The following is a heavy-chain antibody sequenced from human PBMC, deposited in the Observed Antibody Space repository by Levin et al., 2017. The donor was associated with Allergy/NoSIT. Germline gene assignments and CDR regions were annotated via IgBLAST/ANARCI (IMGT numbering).Heavy chain of an antibody. CDR1: DGSISSSNW. D-gene: IGHD3-10*01. Sequence: SETLSLTCSLSDGSISSSNWWNWVRQPPGKGLEWIGEIYHNGNTNYNPSLQSRVSISVDNSKNQFSLKVTSVTAADTAVYYCESVYGSGEGWFDPWGQGTLVTVSS. CDR2: IYHNGNT. V-gene: IGHV4-4*02. J-gene: IGHJ5*02. CDR3: ESVYGSGEGWFDP.